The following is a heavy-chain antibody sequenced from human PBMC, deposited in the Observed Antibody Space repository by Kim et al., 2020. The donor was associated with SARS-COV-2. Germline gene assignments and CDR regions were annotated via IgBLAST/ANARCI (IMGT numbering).Heavy chain of an antibody. CDR1: GFTFSSNS. D-gene: IGHD6-13*01. CDR3: ARDDGSCWYRSGGMDV. CDR2: ISDSSSTI. J-gene: IGHJ6*01. V-gene: IGHV3-48*04. Sequence: GGSLRLSCAASGFTFSSNSMNWVRQAPGKGLEWLSYISDSSSTIYYADSVRGRFTISRDNAKNSLYLQMNSLRAEDTAVYYCARDDGSCWYRSGGMDVWG.